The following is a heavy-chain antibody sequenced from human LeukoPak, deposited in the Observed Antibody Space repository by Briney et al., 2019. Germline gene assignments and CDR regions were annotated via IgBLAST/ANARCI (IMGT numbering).Heavy chain of an antibody. CDR1: GFTFSSYG. CDR2: ITATSSST. V-gene: IGHV3-23*01. CDR3: AKQFESGTYNNFCHY. Sequence: PGGSLRLSCAASGFTFSSYGMSWVRQAPGKGLEWVSAITATSSSTHDADSVQGRFTISRDNSKNTLYLQMKSLRPEDTAIYYCAKQFESGTYNNFCHYWGQGTLVTVSS. J-gene: IGHJ4*02. D-gene: IGHD3-10*01.